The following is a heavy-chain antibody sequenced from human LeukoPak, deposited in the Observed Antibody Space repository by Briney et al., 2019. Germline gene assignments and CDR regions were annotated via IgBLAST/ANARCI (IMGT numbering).Heavy chain of an antibody. CDR3: VTADYDLEY. D-gene: IGHD4-17*01. J-gene: IGHJ4*02. V-gene: IGHV3-30*02. CDR2: TRYDGSNK. CDR1: GFTFSSYG. Sequence: SGGSLRLSCAASGFTFSSYGMHWVRQAPGKGLEWVAFTRYDGSNKYYADSVKGRFTISRDNSKNTLYLQMNSLRAEDTAVYYCVTADYDLEYWGQGTLVTVSS.